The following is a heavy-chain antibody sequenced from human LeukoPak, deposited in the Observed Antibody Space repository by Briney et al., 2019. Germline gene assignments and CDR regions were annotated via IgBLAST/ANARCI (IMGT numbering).Heavy chain of an antibody. Sequence: SQTLSLTCAISGDSVSTNSGVWNWIRQSPSRGLEWLGRTYYRSKWYYEYAESVKSRITISPDTSKNQFSLQLTSVTPEDTAVYYCARGIAVAGAPSHDFWGQGTLVTVSS. CDR3: ARGIAVAGAPSHDF. CDR2: TYYRSKWYY. D-gene: IGHD6-19*01. CDR1: GDSVSTNSGV. V-gene: IGHV6-1*01. J-gene: IGHJ4*02.